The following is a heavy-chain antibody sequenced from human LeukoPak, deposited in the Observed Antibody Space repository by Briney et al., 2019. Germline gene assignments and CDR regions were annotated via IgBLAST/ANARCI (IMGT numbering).Heavy chain of an antibody. CDR1: GSTFSNAW. Sequence: GGSLRLSCAASGSTFSNAWMSWVRQAPGKGLEWVGRIKSKTDGGTTDYAAPVKGRFTISRDDSKNTLYLQMNSLKTEDTAVYYCTTGASKYSSGKDYWGQGTLVTVSS. V-gene: IGHV3-15*01. D-gene: IGHD6-19*01. CDR3: TTGASKYSSGKDY. J-gene: IGHJ4*02. CDR2: IKSKTDGGTT.